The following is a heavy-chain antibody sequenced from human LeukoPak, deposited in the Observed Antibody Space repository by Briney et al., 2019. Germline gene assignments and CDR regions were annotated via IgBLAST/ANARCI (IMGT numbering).Heavy chain of an antibody. V-gene: IGHV1-2*02. Sequence: ASVKVSCKASGYTFTGYYMHWVRQAPGQGLEWMGWINPNSGGTNYAQKFQGRVTMTRDTSISTAYMELSRLRSDDTAVYYCARAFDYYGSGSALDYYYGMDVWGQGTTVTVSS. D-gene: IGHD3-10*01. CDR1: GYTFTGYY. CDR3: ARAFDYYGSGSALDYYYGMDV. CDR2: INPNSGGT. J-gene: IGHJ6*02.